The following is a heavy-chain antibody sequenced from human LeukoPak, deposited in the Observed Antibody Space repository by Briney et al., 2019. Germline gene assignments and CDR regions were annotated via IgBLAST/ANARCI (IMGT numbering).Heavy chain of an antibody. D-gene: IGHD5-12*01. CDR2: FGPEDGET. CDR3: ATLPERGYSGYDWNWFDP. Sequence: ASVKVSCKVSGYTLTELSMHWVRQAPGKGLEWMGGFGPEDGETIYAQKFQGRVTMTEDTSTDTACMELSSLRSEDTAVYYCATLPERGYSGYDWNWFDPWGQGTLVTVSS. J-gene: IGHJ5*02. V-gene: IGHV1-24*01. CDR1: GYTLTELS.